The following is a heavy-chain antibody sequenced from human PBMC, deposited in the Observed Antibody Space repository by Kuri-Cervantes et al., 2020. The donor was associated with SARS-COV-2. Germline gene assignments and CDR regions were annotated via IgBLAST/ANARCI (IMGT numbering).Heavy chain of an antibody. J-gene: IGHJ4*02. Sequence: ASVKVSCKASGYTFTSYGISWVRQAPGQGLEWMGWISAYNGNTNYAQKLQGRVTMTTDTSTSTAYMELRSLRSEDTALYYCARRIAAGSSHDHILDSWGQGTLVTVSS. V-gene: IGHV1-18*01. CDR2: ISAYNGNT. CDR1: GYTFTSYG. CDR3: ARRIAAGSSHDHILDS. D-gene: IGHD6-13*01.